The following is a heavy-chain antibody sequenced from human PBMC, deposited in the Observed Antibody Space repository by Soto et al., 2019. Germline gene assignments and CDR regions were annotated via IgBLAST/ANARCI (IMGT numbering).Heavy chain of an antibody. Sequence: QVQLVQSGAEVKKPGSSVKVSCKASGGTFSSYAISWVRQAPGQGLEWMGGIIPIFGTANYAQKFQGRVRFXXDXSXXKASMELSRLRSEDRAVYYCASEGSPRAPWGGMAVWGQGTTVTVSS. CDR2: IIPIFGTA. CDR1: GGTFSSYA. CDR3: ASEGSPRAPWGGMAV. D-gene: IGHD7-27*01. J-gene: IGHJ6*01. V-gene: IGHV1-69*12.